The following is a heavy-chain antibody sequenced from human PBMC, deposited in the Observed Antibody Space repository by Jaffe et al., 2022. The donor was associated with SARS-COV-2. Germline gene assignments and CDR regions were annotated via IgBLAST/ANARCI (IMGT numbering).Heavy chain of an antibody. CDR1: GGSISSGDYY. J-gene: IGHJ4*02. CDR3: ARRAAGGSGDYFDY. Sequence: QVQLQESGPGLMKPSQTLSLTCTVSGGSISSGDYYWSWIRQPAGKGLEWIGRIHTSGTTTYNSSLKSRVTISTDTSKNQFSLRLSSVIAADTAVYYCARRAAGGSGDYFDYWGQGTLVTVSS. V-gene: IGHV4-61*02. D-gene: IGHD6-13*01. CDR2: IHTSGTT.